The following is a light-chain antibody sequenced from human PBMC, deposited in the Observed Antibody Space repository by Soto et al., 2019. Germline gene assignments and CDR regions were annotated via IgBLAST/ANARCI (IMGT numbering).Light chain of an antibody. CDR3: CSLTTSHTYV. V-gene: IGLV2-14*03. CDR2: HVT. CDR1: SSDIGHYDY. J-gene: IGLJ1*01. Sequence: QSALTQPASVSGSPGQSITISCTGTSSDIGHYDYVSWYQQHPRKAPKLMIYHVTYRPSGVSNRYSGSKSGNSASLTISGLQADDEADYYCCSLTTSHTYVFGSGTKVTVL.